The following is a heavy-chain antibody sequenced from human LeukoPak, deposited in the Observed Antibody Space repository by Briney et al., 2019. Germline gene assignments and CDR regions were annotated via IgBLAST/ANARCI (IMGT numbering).Heavy chain of an antibody. CDR1: GGSFSGYY. CDR2: INHSGST. CDR3: ARSISYYYYYYMDV. J-gene: IGHJ6*03. V-gene: IGHV4-34*01. Sequence: SETLSLTCAVYGGSFSGYYWSWIRQPPGKGLEWIGEINHSGSTNYNLSLKSRVTISVDTSKNQFSLKLSSVTAADTAVYYCARSISYYYYYYMDVWGKGTTVTVSS.